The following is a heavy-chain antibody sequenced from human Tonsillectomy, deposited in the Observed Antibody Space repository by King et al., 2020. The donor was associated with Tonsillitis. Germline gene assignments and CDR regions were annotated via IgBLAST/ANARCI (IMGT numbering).Heavy chain of an antibody. CDR3: AAEPAYSNFLTAYMDV. CDR1: GFSVSDNY. V-gene: IGHV3-53*04. J-gene: IGHJ6*03. D-gene: IGHD3-9*01. CDR2: IYRGGSA. Sequence: VQLVESGGGLVQPGGSLRLSCAASGFSVSDNYMHWVRQAPGKGLEWLSIIYRGGSAYYADSGKGRFTISRHNSQNTLYLQMNSLRPEDTAVYYCAAEPAYSNFLTAYMDVWGQGTTVIVSS.